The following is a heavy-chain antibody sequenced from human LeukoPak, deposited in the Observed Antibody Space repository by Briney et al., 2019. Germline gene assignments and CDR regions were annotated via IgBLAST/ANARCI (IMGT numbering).Heavy chain of an antibody. J-gene: IGHJ4*02. CDR2: IYYGGST. V-gene: IGHV4-39*01. Sequence: PSETLSLTCSVSGGSISKSNHYWGWIRQPPGKGLEWIGSIYYGGSTYYNPSLKSRVTISVDTSKNQFSLRLRSVTAADTAVYYCARLADGYLDYWGQGTLVTVSS. D-gene: IGHD5-24*01. CDR1: GGSISKSNHY. CDR3: ARLADGYLDY.